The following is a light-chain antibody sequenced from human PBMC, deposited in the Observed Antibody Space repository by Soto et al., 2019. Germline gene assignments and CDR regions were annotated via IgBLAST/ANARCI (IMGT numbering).Light chain of an antibody. CDR2: EVS. V-gene: IGLV2-23*02. CDR1: SSDVGSYNL. Sequence: QSALTQPASVSGSPGQSITISCTGTSSDVGSYNLVSWYQQHPGKAPKLMIFEVSRRPSGVSNRFSGSKSGNTASLTISGLQAADEADYYCCSYGGSSTPVLLGGGTKVTVL. J-gene: IGLJ2*01. CDR3: CSYGGSSTPVL.